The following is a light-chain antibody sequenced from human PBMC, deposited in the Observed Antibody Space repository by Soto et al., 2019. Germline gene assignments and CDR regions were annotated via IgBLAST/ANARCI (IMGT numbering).Light chain of an antibody. V-gene: IGKV3-15*01. Sequence: ILMTQSPATVSVSPGESATLSCRASQNIYYNVAWYQQRPGQAPRLLIYRASTRATGVPARCSGSGSGTEFTLTIRSLQSEDVTVYYCLQYHNLWAFGQGTKVEI. CDR2: RAS. J-gene: IGKJ1*01. CDR3: LQYHNLWA. CDR1: QNIYYN.